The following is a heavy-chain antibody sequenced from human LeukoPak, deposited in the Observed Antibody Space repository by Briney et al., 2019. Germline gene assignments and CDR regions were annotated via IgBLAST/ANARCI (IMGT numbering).Heavy chain of an antibody. CDR2: IKEDGSEK. D-gene: IGHD2-15*01. CDR3: ARDDIATYDY. Sequence: GGSLRLSCAVSGFTFRRYWMSWLRQAPGKGLEWLANIKEDGSEKYYVDSVKGRFTISRDNAKNSLYLQMDSLRAEDTGVYYCARDDIATYDYWGQGTLVTVSS. V-gene: IGHV3-7*01. J-gene: IGHJ4*02. CDR1: GFTFRRYW.